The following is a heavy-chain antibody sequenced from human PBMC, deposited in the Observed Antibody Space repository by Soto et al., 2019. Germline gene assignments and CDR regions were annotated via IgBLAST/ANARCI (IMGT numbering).Heavy chain of an antibody. J-gene: IGHJ6*02. V-gene: IGHV4-59*08. CDR2: IYYSGST. D-gene: IGHD5-18*01. CDR1: GGSISSYY. Sequence: QVQLQESGPGLVKPSETLSLTCTVSGGSISSYYWSWIRQPPVKGLEWIGYIYYSGSTNYKPSLKSRVTISVDTSKNQFSLKLSSVTAADTAVYYCAGQYSFGSYGMDVWGQGTTVTVSS. CDR3: AGQYSFGSYGMDV.